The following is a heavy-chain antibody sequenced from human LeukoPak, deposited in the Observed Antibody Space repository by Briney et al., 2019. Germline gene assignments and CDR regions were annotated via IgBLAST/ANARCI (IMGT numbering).Heavy chain of an antibody. Sequence: GGSLRLSCAASGFTFSSYGMHWVRQTPGKGLEWVAVVSYDGSKKYSADSVRGRFTISRDNSKNTMYLQMNSLKTEDTAVYYCTTEPLLWFGELLVYWGQGTLVTVSS. CDR1: GFTFSSYG. CDR2: VSYDGSKK. CDR3: TTEPLLWFGELLVY. J-gene: IGHJ4*02. D-gene: IGHD3-10*01. V-gene: IGHV3-30*03.